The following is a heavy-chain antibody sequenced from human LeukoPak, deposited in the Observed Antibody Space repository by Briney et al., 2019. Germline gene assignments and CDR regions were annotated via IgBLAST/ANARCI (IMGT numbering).Heavy chain of an antibody. J-gene: IGHJ5*02. D-gene: IGHD3-10*01. CDR3: ARDSGYGSGSYYSSGFDP. CDR2: IIPIFGIA. CDR1: GGTFSSYA. Sequence: SVKVSCKASGGTFSSYAISWVRQAPGQGLEWMGRIIPIFGIANYAQKFQGRATITADKSTSTAYMELSSLRSEDTAVYYCARDSGYGSGSYYSSGFDPWGQGTLVTVSS. V-gene: IGHV1-69*04.